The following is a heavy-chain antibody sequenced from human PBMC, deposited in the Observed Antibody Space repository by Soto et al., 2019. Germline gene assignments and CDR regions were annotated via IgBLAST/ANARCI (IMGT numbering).Heavy chain of an antibody. CDR1: GFTFSSYA. CDR3: AKSKVGYSSSCNWFDP. CDR2: ISGSGGST. D-gene: IGHD6-6*01. J-gene: IGHJ5*02. V-gene: IGHV3-23*01. Sequence: GGSLRLSCAASGFTFSSYAMSWVRQAPGKGLEWVSAISGSGGSTYYADSVKGRFTISRDNSKNTLYLQMNSLRAEDTAVYYCAKSKVGYSSSCNWFDPWGQGTLVTVSS.